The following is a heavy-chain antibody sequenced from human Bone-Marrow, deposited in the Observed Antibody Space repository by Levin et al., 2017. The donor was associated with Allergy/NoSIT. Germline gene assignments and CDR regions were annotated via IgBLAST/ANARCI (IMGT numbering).Heavy chain of an antibody. Sequence: GGSLRLSCGVSGFTFSHYAMHWVRQAPGKGLDWVALISYDGNNKYYADSVRGRFTISRDISTNTLYLQMSSLRPEDTAVYYCAKSYMAGYYSIYYGMDVWGQGTTVTVSS. J-gene: IGHJ6*02. V-gene: IGHV3-30*04. CDR2: ISYDGNNK. CDR3: AKSYMAGYYSIYYGMDV. D-gene: IGHD3-22*01. CDR1: GFTFSHYA.